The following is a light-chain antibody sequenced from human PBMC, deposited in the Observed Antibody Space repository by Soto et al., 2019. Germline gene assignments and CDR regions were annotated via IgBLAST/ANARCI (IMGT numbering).Light chain of an antibody. CDR1: QSVSSN. J-gene: IGKJ1*01. CDR2: GAS. CDR3: QQYNNWPPWT. V-gene: IGKV3-15*01. Sequence: EIVMTQSPATLSVSPCERATLSSRASQSVSSNLAWYQQKPGQAPRLLIYGASTRATGIPARFSGSGSGTEFTLTISSLQSEDFAVYYCQQYNNWPPWTFGQGTKVDTK.